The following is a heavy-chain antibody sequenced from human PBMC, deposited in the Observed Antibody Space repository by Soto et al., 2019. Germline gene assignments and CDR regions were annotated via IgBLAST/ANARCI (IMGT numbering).Heavy chain of an antibody. CDR3: AVATVYRLDY. CDR1: SDSISSNDW. Sequence: QVQLQESGPGLVKPSGTLSLTCAVSSDSISSNDWWNWVRQPPGKGLEWIGEIYHSGRTNYNPSLKSRVNISVDKSKNQFSLEVRSLTAADTAVYYCAVATVYRLDYWGQGTLVTVSS. D-gene: IGHD4-17*01. J-gene: IGHJ4*02. V-gene: IGHV4-4*02. CDR2: IYHSGRT.